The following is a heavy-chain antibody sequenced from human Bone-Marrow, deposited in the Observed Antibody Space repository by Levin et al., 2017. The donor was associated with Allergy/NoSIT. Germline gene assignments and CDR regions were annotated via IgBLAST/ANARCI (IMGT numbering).Heavy chain of an antibody. CDR3: ARLGSTGAVAAKGFDP. J-gene: IGHJ5*02. CDR1: GYSFTTYW. Sequence: PGESLKISCKSSGYSFTTYWIGWVRQMPGKGLECMGIIYPGDSDIRYSPAFQGQVTISADKSISTAYLQWSSLKASDTATYYCARLGSTGAVAAKGFDPWGQGTLVTVSS. D-gene: IGHD6-19*01. V-gene: IGHV5-51*01. CDR2: IYPGDSDI.